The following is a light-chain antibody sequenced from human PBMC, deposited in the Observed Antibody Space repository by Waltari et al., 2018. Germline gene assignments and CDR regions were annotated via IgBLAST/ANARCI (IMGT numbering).Light chain of an antibody. J-gene: IGLJ3*02. CDR2: DIN. V-gene: IGLV2-11*01. CDR1: SSDVAGSNY. CDR3: CSYVGSNIYWV. Sequence: QSALTQPRSVSGSPGQSVTIPCTGTSSDVAGSNYVSWYQQHPDKAPKRIIYDINKRPSGVPDRFSGSKSGNTASLTISGLQAEDEADYYCCSYVGSNIYWVFGGGTKLTVL.